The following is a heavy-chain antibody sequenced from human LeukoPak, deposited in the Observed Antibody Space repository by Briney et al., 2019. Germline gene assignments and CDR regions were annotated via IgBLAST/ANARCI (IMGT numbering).Heavy chain of an antibody. J-gene: IGHJ4*02. CDR1: GITFSNFA. CDR2: ISGSGAKT. CDR3: AESWIRVGSFDY. Sequence: PGGSLRLSCAASGITFSNFAMSWVRQAPGRGLEWVATISGSGAKTYYADSVKGRFTVSRDNSKNTLYLQMNSLRAEETAEYYCAESWIRVGSFDYWGQGTLVTVSS. V-gene: IGHV3-23*01. D-gene: IGHD5-18*01.